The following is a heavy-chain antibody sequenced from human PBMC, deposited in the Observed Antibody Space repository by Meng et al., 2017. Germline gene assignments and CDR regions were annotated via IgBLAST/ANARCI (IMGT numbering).Heavy chain of an antibody. D-gene: IGHD2-15*01. V-gene: IGHV2-5*02. CDR1: GSSLYTDGVA. CDR3: AHGVVASATLGAWFDS. CDR2: IYWDDDA. Sequence: QVTLKPLGATLVKATQTLRLACWFSGSSLYTDGVAVGWIRQPPGKAPEWLALIYWDDDARYSPSLKNRLSITQDAAKIQVVLPMTNMESVDTATYFCAHGVVASATLGAWFDSWGQGTLVTVSS. J-gene: IGHJ5*01.